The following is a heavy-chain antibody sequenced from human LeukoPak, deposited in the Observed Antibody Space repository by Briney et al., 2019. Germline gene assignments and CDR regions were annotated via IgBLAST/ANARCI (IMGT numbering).Heavy chain of an antibody. D-gene: IGHD6-19*01. CDR3: ARSDSSGRYGGYYYYYMDV. J-gene: IGHJ6*03. Sequence: ASVKVSCKASGYTFTTYGFTWVRQAPGQGLEWMRWISAYNGNTNYAQKLQGRVTMTTDTSTSTAYMEVRSLRSDDTAVYYCARSDSSGRYGGYYYYYMDVWGKGTTVTVSS. CDR1: GYTFTTYG. V-gene: IGHV1-18*01. CDR2: ISAYNGNT.